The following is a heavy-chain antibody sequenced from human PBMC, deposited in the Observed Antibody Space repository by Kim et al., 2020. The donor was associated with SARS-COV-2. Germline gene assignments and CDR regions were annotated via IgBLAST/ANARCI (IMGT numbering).Heavy chain of an antibody. Sequence: GGSLRLSCTTSGFTFFGHAMSWVRQAPGKGLEWVSSIDGSDGTTYYVDSVKGRFSISRDDSRNTLYLQMSALRADDTANYYCLKGGWGWIWDYWGQGTLVTVSS. V-gene: IGHV3-23*01. CDR2: IDGSDGTT. CDR1: GFTFFGHA. CDR3: LKGGWGWIWDY. J-gene: IGHJ4*02. D-gene: IGHD2-21*01.